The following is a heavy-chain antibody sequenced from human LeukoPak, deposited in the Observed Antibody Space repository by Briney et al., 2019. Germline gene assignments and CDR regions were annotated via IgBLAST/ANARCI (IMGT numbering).Heavy chain of an antibody. Sequence: GGSLRLSCEASGFTFSNYAITWVRQAPGKGLEWVSGISGSGSSTYYADSVKGRSTISRDKSKNTLYLQMDSLRAEDTAVYYCAKVPIAVAETTYLDYWGQGTLVTVSS. V-gene: IGHV3-23*01. D-gene: IGHD6-13*01. J-gene: IGHJ4*02. CDR2: ISGSGSST. CDR1: GFTFSNYA. CDR3: AKVPIAVAETTYLDY.